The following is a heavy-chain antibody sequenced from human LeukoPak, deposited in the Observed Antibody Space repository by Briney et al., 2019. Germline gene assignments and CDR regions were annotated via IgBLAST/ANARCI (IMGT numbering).Heavy chain of an antibody. CDR1: GFTFSSYS. J-gene: IGHJ6*02. CDR3: ARGYYDSSGYDYYYGMDV. Sequence: PGGSLRLSCAASGFTFSSYSMNWVRQAPGKGLEWVSSISSSSSYIYYADSVKGRFTISRDNAKNSLYLQMNSLRAEDTAVYYCARGYYDSSGYDYYYGMDVWGQGTTVTVSS. V-gene: IGHV3-21*01. D-gene: IGHD3-22*01. CDR2: ISSSSSYI.